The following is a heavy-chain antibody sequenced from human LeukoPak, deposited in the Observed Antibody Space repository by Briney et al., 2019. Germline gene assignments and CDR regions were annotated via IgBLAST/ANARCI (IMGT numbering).Heavy chain of an antibody. Sequence: GGSLRLSCAASGFTFSSYAMSWVRQAPGKGLEWVSAISGSGGSTYYADSVKGRFTISRDNSKNTLYLQTNSLRAEDTAVYYCAKGPGRIRGVYPYYYGMDVWGQGTTVTVSS. J-gene: IGHJ6*02. CDR3: AKGPGRIRGVYPYYYGMDV. CDR2: ISGSGGST. D-gene: IGHD3-10*01. V-gene: IGHV3-23*01. CDR1: GFTFSSYA.